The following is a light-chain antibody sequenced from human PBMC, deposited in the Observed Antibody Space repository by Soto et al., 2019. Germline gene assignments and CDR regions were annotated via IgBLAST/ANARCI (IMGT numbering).Light chain of an antibody. J-gene: IGLJ1*01. V-gene: IGLV2-14*01. CDR3: SSYTSSSTRV. Sequence: QSALTQPASVSGSPGQSITISCTGTSNDVGGYAYVSWYQQYPGKAPKLVISGVSNRPSGVSDRFSGSKSGNVASLTISGLQTEDEADYYCSSYTSSSTRVFGTGTKLTVL. CDR2: GVS. CDR1: SNDVGGYAY.